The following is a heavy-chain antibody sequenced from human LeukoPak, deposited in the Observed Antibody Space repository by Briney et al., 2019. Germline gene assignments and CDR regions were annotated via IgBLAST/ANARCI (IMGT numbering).Heavy chain of an antibody. CDR3: CFYYSSSHYYYMDV. Sequence: GGSLRLSCAASGFTFSSYWMSWVRQAPGKGLEWVANIREDGSEKYYMDSVKGRFTISRDNAENSLYLQMNSLRAEDTAVYYCCFYYSSSHYYYMDVWGKGTTVTVSS. V-gene: IGHV3-7*01. D-gene: IGHD6-6*01. J-gene: IGHJ6*03. CDR1: GFTFSSYW. CDR2: IREDGSEK.